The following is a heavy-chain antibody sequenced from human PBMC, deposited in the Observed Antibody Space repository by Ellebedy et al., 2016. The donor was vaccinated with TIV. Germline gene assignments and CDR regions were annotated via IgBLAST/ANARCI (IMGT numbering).Heavy chain of an antibody. V-gene: IGHV1-18*04. Sequence: ASVKVSCKASGYTFSSCGLSWVRQAPGQGLEWMGWISVYNGDTNYSQKFQGRVTMTADTSTNTAHMDLRSLRSDDTAVYYCARGLRGQGLPGGGWFDPWGQGTLVTVSS. D-gene: IGHD6-19*01. CDR1: GYTFSSCG. CDR2: ISVYNGDT. CDR3: ARGLRGQGLPGGGWFDP. J-gene: IGHJ5*02.